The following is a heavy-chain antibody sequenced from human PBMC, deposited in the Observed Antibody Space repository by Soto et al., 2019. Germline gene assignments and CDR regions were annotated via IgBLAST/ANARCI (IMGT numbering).Heavy chain of an antibody. Sequence: GASVKVSCKASGYTFTSDAMHWVRQAPGQRLEWMGWINAGNGNTKYSQKFQGRVTITRDTSASTAYMELSSLRSEDTAVYYCASTGEESPYVGYMDVWGKGTTVTVSS. CDR1: GYTFTSDA. J-gene: IGHJ6*03. V-gene: IGHV1-3*01. CDR2: INAGNGNT. CDR3: ASTGEESPYVGYMDV. D-gene: IGHD1-1*01.